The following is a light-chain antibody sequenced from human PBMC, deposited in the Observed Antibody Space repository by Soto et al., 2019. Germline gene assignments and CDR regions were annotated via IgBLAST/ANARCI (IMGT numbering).Light chain of an antibody. J-gene: IGKJ1*01. CDR3: LQYHNLWA. V-gene: IGKV3-15*01. CDR1: QTIYYN. CDR2: RAS. Sequence: ILMTQSPATVSVSPGESATLSCRASQTIYYNVAWYQHRPGQAPRLLIYRASTRAPGVPARFSGSGSGTEFTLTISSLQPEDSTVYSCLQYHNLWAFGQGTKVEI.